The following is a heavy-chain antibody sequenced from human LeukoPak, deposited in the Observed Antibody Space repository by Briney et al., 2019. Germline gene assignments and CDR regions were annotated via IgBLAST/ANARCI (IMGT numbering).Heavy chain of an antibody. CDR2: ISGSGGST. V-gene: IGHV3-23*01. J-gene: IGHJ4*02. D-gene: IGHD1-1*01. Sequence: GGSLRLSCAASGFTFNNYAMSWVRQAPGKGLEWVSAISGSGGSTFYADSVKGRFSISRDSSKNTLFLQVNSLRAEDTAVYYCAKETQLTVSALFDYWGQGTLVTVSS. CDR1: GFTFNNYA. CDR3: AKETQLTVSALFDY.